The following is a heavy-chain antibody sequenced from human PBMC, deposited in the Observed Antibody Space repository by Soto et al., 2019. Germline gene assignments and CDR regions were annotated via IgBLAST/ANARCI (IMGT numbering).Heavy chain of an antibody. D-gene: IGHD3-9*01. J-gene: IGHJ6*02. CDR3: ARGYYDILTGDVEVDYYHGLDV. CDR2: MNPNSGYT. V-gene: IGHV1-8*01. CDR1: GYTFTSYD. Sequence: GASVKVSCKASGYTFTSYDINWVRQATGQGLEWMGWMNPNSGYTGFAQKFQGRVTMTRNTPISTAYMELSSLGSEDTAVYYCARGYYDILTGDVEVDYYHGLDVWGQGTTVTVSS.